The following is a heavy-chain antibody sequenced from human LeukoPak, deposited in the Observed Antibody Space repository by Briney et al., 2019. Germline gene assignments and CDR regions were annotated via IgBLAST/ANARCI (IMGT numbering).Heavy chain of an antibody. V-gene: IGHV3-7*05. Sequence: PGGSLRLSCVASGFTFGNYWMTWVRQAPGKGLEWVANIKQHGSEKYYVDSVKGRFTISRDNAKNSLYLQMNSLRAEDTAVYYCVRDHAGDLEYWGQGTLVTVSS. J-gene: IGHJ4*02. CDR3: VRDHAGDLEY. CDR2: IKQHGSEK. CDR1: GFTFGNYW. D-gene: IGHD7-27*01.